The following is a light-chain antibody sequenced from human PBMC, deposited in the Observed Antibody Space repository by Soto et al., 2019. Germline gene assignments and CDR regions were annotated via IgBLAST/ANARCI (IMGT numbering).Light chain of an antibody. CDR2: DTS. Sequence: EIVLTQSPGTLSLSPGERATLSCRASQSVSSSYLVWYQQKPGQAPRLLIYDTSSRATGIPDRFSGSGSGTDFTLTISRLEPEDFAVYYCQQYGSSPWTFGQGTKVEIK. CDR1: QSVSSSY. CDR3: QQYGSSPWT. J-gene: IGKJ1*01. V-gene: IGKV3-20*01.